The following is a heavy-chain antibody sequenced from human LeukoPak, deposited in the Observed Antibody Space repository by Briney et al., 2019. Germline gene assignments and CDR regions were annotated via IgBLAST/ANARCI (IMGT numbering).Heavy chain of an antibody. V-gene: IGHV4-59*08. Sequence: SETLSLTCTVSGGSISGYYWSWIRQPPGKGLEWIGYIYYSGSTNYNPSLKSRVTISVDTSKNQFSLKLSSVTAADTAVYYCARTISTVTKRRGGKYYFDYWGQGTLVTVSS. CDR1: GGSISGYY. CDR3: ARTISTVTKRRGGKYYFDY. CDR2: IYYSGST. D-gene: IGHD4-17*01. J-gene: IGHJ4*02.